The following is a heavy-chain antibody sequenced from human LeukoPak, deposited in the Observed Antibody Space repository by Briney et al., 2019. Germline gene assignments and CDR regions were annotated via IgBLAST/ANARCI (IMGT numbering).Heavy chain of an antibody. CDR2: INPGGGST. V-gene: IGHV1-46*01. J-gene: IGHJ4*02. D-gene: IGHD6-6*01. CDR1: GYIFTNYY. CDR3: ARSYITSSANDY. Sequence: ASVKVSCKASGYIFTNYYIHWVRQAPGQGLEWMGIINPGGGSTTYTQKLQGRVTMTRDTSTSTLYMELSSLRSEDTAVYYCARSYITSSANDYWGQGTLVTVSS.